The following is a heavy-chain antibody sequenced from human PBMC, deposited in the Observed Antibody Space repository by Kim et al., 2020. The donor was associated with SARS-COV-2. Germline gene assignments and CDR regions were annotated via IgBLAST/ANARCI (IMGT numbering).Heavy chain of an antibody. D-gene: IGHD6-19*01. V-gene: IGHV3-53*04. CDR3: ARHRVFSSGWYHYFDY. Sequence: SVKGRFTISRHNSKNTLYLQMNSLRAEDTAVYYCARHRVFSSGWYHYFDYWGQGTLVTVSS. J-gene: IGHJ4*02.